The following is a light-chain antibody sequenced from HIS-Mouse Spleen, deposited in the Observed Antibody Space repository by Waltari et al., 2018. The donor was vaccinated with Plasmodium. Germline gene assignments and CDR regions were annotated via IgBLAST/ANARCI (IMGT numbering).Light chain of an antibody. V-gene: IGLV3-21*02. J-gene: IGLJ2*01. CDR1: NLGRNS. CDR3: QVWDSSSDHVV. CDR2: DDS. Sequence: SYVLTQPPSVSVAPGQTARITWGGNNLGRNSVHWYQQKPGQAPGLVVYDDSDRPSGIPERFSGSNSGNTATLTISRVEAGDEADYYCQVWDSSSDHVVFGGGTKLTVL.